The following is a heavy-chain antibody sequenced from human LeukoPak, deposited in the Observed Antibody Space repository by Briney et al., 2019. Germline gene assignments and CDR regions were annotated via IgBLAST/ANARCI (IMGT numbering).Heavy chain of an antibody. D-gene: IGHD3-10*01. J-gene: IGHJ4*02. Sequence: GGSLRLSCAASGFTFSDYYMSWIRQAPGKGLEWVSYISTTGSAKYYADSVKGRFIISRGNAKNSMYLQMNSLRAEDTAVYYCARGNYYGSGPLDYWGQGSLVTVSS. CDR1: GFTFSDYY. CDR3: ARGNYYGSGPLDY. V-gene: IGHV3-11*01. CDR2: ISTTGSAK.